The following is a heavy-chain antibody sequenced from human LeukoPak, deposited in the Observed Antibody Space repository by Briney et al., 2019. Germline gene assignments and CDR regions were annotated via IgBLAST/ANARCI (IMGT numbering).Heavy chain of an antibody. CDR1: GGSISSYY. Sequence: SETLSLTCTVSGGSISSYYWSWIRQPPGKGLEWIGYIYYSGSTNYNPSLKSRVTISVDTSKNQFSLKLSSVTAADTAVYYCARVRYYYDSSGYYIQYYFDYWGQGTVVTVSS. V-gene: IGHV4-59*01. J-gene: IGHJ4*02. D-gene: IGHD3-22*01. CDR3: ARVRYYYDSSGYYIQYYFDY. CDR2: IYYSGST.